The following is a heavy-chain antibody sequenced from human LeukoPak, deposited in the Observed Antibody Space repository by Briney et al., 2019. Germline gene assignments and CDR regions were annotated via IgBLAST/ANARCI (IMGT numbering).Heavy chain of an antibody. CDR2: IRYDGSNK. Sequence: GGSLRLSCAASGFTFSSYGMHWVRQTPGKGLDWVAFIRYDGSNKYYADSVKGRFTISRDNSKNTLYLQMNGLRAEDTAVYYCAKDSSGSYNYFDYWGQGTLVTVSS. J-gene: IGHJ4*02. V-gene: IGHV3-30*02. CDR3: AKDSSGSYNYFDY. D-gene: IGHD1-26*01. CDR1: GFTFSSYG.